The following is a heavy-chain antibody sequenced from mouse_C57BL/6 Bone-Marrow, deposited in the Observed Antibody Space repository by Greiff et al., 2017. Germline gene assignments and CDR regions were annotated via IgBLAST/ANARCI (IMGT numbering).Heavy chain of an antibody. Sequence: EVKLVESEGGLVQPGSSMKLSCTASGFTFSDYYMAWVRQVPEKGLEWVANIYSDRSSTYSLDSLKSRFIFSRDNSKNILYLPMSSLTSVHTATYYGARPAYDSNSYYFGYGGQGTTLTVSS. CDR3: ARPAYDSNSYYFGY. CDR1: GFTFSDYY. J-gene: IGHJ2*01. V-gene: IGHV5-16*01. CDR2: IYSDRSST. D-gene: IGHD2-5*01.